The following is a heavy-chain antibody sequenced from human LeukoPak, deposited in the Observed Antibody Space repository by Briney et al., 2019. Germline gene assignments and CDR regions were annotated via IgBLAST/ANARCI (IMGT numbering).Heavy chain of an antibody. J-gene: IGHJ4*02. Sequence: PGGSLRLSCAASGFTFSNYWMHWVRQAPGKGLVWVSRINSDGSRTTYADSEKGRFTISRDNAKNTLYLQMNSLRAEDSAVYYCAKDLSSSGWYSGGYWGQGTLVTVSS. V-gene: IGHV3-74*01. CDR1: GFTFSNYW. CDR3: AKDLSSSGWYSGGY. D-gene: IGHD6-19*01. CDR2: INSDGSRT.